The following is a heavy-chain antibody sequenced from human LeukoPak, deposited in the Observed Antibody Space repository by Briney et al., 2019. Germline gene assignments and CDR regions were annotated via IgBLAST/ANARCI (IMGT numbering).Heavy chain of an antibody. Sequence: GGSLRLSCAASEFTFSNYAMNWVRQAPGKGLEWVSAISSRGDNTYYADSVKGRFTISRDNSKNTQYLQMNSLRAEDTAVYYCAREPEITMIVVAPEDAFDIWGQGTMVTVSS. CDR2: ISSRGDNT. V-gene: IGHV3-23*01. D-gene: IGHD3-22*01. CDR3: AREPEITMIVVAPEDAFDI. J-gene: IGHJ3*02. CDR1: EFTFSNYA.